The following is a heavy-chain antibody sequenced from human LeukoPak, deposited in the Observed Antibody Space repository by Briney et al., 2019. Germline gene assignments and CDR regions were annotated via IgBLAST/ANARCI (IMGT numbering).Heavy chain of an antibody. CDR2: IYHSGST. V-gene: IGHV4-4*02. D-gene: IGHD5-12*01. Sequence: PSGTLSLTCAVSGGSISSSNWWSWIRQPPGKGLEWIGEIYHSGSTNYNPSLKSRVTISVDKSKTQFSLKLSSVTAADTAVYYCARHKIGYDHYYYMDVWGKGTTVTISS. CDR1: GGSISSSNW. CDR3: ARHKIGYDHYYYMDV. J-gene: IGHJ6*03.